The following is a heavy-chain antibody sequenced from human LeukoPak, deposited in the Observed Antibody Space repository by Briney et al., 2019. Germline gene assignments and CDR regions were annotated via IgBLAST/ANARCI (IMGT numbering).Heavy chain of an antibody. D-gene: IGHD3-22*01. CDR3: ARVYDTSGYHWFDAFDI. Sequence: SETLSLTCTVSGGSISSSSYYWGWIRQPPGKGLEWIGSIYYSGSTYYNPSLKSRVTISVDTSKNQFSLKLSSVTAADTAVYYCARVYDTSGYHWFDAFDIWGQGTTVTVSS. CDR2: IYYSGST. CDR1: GGSISSSSYY. J-gene: IGHJ3*02. V-gene: IGHV4-39*01.